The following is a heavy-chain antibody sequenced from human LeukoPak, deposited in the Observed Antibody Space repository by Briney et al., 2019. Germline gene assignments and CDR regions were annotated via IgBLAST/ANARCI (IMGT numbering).Heavy chain of an antibody. V-gene: IGHV1-69*06. CDR2: IIPIFGTA. CDR1: GGTFSSYA. D-gene: IGHD2-2*01. CDR3: ARGRRILNDIVVLPAADY. J-gene: IGHJ4*02. Sequence: SVKVSCKASGGTFSSYAISWVRQAPGQGLEWMGGIIPIFGTANYAQKFRGRVTITADKSTRTAYMELSSLRSEDTAVYYCARGRRILNDIVVLPAADYLGQGTLVTVSS.